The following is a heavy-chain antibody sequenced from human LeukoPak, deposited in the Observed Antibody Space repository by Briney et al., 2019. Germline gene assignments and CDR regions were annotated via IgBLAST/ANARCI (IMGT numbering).Heavy chain of an antibody. J-gene: IGHJ5*02. V-gene: IGHV4-4*02. CDR1: GGSISSNW. CDR3: ARNYWFDP. Sequence: SETLSLTCAVSGGSISSNWWSWVRQPPGKGLEWIGEIYHSGSTNYNPSLKSRVTISVDKSKNQFSLKLSSVTAADTAVYYCARNYWFDPWGQGALVTVSS. CDR2: IYHSGST.